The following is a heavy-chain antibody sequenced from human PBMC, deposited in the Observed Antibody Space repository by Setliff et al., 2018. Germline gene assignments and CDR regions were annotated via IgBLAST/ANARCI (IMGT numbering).Heavy chain of an antibody. CDR3: ARDGGEY. J-gene: IGHJ4*02. V-gene: IGHV3-23*01. CDR2: ISGSGGKT. Sequence: PGGSLRLSCAASGFTFSSYTMSWVRQAPGKGLEWVSTISGSGGKTYYADSVKGRFTISRDNAKSSLYLQMNSLRAEDTAVYYCARDGGEYWGQGTLVTSPQ. D-gene: IGHD3-16*01. CDR1: GFTFSSYT.